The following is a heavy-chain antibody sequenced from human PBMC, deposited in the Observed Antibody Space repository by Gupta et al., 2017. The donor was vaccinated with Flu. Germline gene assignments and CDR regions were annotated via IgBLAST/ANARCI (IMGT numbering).Heavy chain of an antibody. J-gene: IGHJ6*02. CDR3: ARGGGSDTYGMNV. V-gene: IGHV1-18*01. Sequence: FTSYDFSWVRQAPGKGLEWMGWISRNNVNTNFAQKIQDRVTMTTDTSTSTAYMELRSLRSDDTAVYYCARGGGSDTYGMNVWGQGTTVTVSS. D-gene: IGHD1-26*01. CDR1: FTSYD. CDR2: ISRNNVNT.